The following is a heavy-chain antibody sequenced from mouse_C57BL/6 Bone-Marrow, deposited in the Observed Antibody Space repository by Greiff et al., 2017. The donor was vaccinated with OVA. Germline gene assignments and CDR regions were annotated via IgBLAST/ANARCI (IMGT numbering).Heavy chain of an antibody. V-gene: IGHV1-42*01. J-gene: IGHJ3*01. CDR2: INPSTGGT. Sequence: EVQLQQSGPELVKPGASVKISCKASGYSFTGYYMNWVKQSPEKSLEWIGEINPSTGGTTYNQKFKAKATLTVDKSSSTAYMQLKSLTSEDSAVYDCARGGLRRGSFAYWGQGTLVTVSA. CDR3: ARGGLRRGSFAY. CDR1: GYSFTGYY. D-gene: IGHD2-2*01.